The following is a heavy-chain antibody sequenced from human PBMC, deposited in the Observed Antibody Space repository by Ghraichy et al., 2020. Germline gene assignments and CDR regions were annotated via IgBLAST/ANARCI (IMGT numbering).Heavy chain of an antibody. J-gene: IGHJ3*02. CDR2: IYYSGST. V-gene: IGHV4-59*01. CDR1: GGSISSYY. Sequence: SETLSLTCTVSGGSISSYYWSWIRQPPGKGLEWIGYIYYSGSTNYNPSLKSRVTISVDTSKNQFSLKLSSVTAADTAVYYCARGLGVSEQLVQDPGAFDIWGQGTMVTVSS. CDR3: ARGLGVSEQLVQDPGAFDI. D-gene: IGHD6-6*01.